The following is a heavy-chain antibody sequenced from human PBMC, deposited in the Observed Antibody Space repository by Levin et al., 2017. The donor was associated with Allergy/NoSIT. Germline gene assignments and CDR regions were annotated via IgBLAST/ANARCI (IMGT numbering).Heavy chain of an antibody. D-gene: IGHD5-12*01. CDR1: GFTFSRSG. V-gene: IGHV3-30*02. J-gene: IGHJ4*02. CDR2: IWYDGSKK. CDR3: AFDSSGYDFLRFDY. Sequence: PGGSLRLSCEASGFTFSRSGMHWVRQAPGKGLEWVAFIWYDGSKKYYVDSVKGRFTISRDDSKNTLYLQMNRLRSEDTAVYYCAFDSSGYDFLRFDYWGPGTLVTVSS.